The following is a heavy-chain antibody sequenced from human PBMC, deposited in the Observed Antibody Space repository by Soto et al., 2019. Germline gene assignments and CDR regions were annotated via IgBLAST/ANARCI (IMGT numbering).Heavy chain of an antibody. CDR3: ARIIAARCDY. J-gene: IGHJ4*02. CDR1: GYSISSNNW. Sequence: PSETLSLTCAVSGYSISSNNWWGWIRQPPGKGLEWIGYIYYSGTTYYNPSLKSRVTMSVDTSKNQFSLKLTSVTAVDTAVYYCARIIAARCDYWGQGTLVTVSS. V-gene: IGHV4-28*01. D-gene: IGHD6-6*01. CDR2: IYYSGTT.